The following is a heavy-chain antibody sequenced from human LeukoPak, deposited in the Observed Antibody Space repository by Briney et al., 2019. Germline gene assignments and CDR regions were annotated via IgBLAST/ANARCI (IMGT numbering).Heavy chain of an antibody. V-gene: IGHV1-18*01. D-gene: IGHD3-22*01. CDR1: GYTFTGYG. Sequence: ASVKVSCKASGYTFTGYGISWVRQAPGQGLEWMGWISAYNGNTNYAQKLQGRVTMTTDTSTSTAYMELRSLRSDDTAVYYCAREDDSSGYSTSEFDYWGQGTLVTVSS. CDR2: ISAYNGNT. J-gene: IGHJ4*02. CDR3: AREDDSSGYSTSEFDY.